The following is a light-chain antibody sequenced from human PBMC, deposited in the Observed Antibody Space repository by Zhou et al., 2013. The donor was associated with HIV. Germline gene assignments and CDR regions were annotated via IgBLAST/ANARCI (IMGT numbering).Light chain of an antibody. CDR3: MQGTHSWT. J-gene: IGKJ1*01. CDR2: EVS. CDR1: QSLVHSDGNTY. Sequence: DVVMTQSPLSLSVTLGQPASISCRSSQSLVHSDGNTYLNWFQQRPGQSPRRLFYEVSNRDSGIPDRFSGSGSGTDFTLKISRVEAEDIGVYYCMQGTHSWTFGQGTKVEIK. V-gene: IGKV2-30*02.